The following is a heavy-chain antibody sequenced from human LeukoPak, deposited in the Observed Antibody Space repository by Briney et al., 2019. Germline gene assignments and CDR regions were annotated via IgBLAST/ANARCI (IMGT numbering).Heavy chain of an antibody. CDR2: IYTSGST. V-gene: IGHV4-39*07. Sequence: PSETLSLTCTVSGGSISSRSYYWGWIRQPPGKGLEWIGSIYTSGSTNYNPSLKSRVTMSVDTSKNQFSLKLSSVTAADTAVYYCARDSSGWYTLIVENYYMDVWGKGTTVTVSS. J-gene: IGHJ6*03. CDR3: ARDSSGWYTLIVENYYMDV. D-gene: IGHD6-19*01. CDR1: GGSISSRSYY.